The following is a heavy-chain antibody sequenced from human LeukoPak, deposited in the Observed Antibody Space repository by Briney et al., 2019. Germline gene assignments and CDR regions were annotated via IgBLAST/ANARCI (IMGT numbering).Heavy chain of an antibody. CDR1: GFTFSSYA. D-gene: IGHD3-22*01. CDR2: ISYDGSNK. V-gene: IGHV3-30*18. CDR3: AKSSSYYDSRGYYSPDYFDY. Sequence: GGSLRLSCAASGFTFSSYAMHWVRQAPGKGLEWVAVISYDGSNKYYTDSVKGRFTISRDNSKNTLYLQMNSLRAGDTAVYYCAKSSSYYDSRGYYSPDYFDYWGQGTLVTVSS. J-gene: IGHJ4*02.